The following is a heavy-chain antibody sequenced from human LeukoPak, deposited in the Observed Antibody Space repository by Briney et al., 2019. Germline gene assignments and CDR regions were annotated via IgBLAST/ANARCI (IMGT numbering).Heavy chain of an antibody. CDR2: VNPRSGDA. CDR1: GYTFISYN. CDR3: ARGVPLGYCTYGVCYPPYYFDY. D-gene: IGHD2-8*01. Sequence: ASLKVSCKASGYTFISYNINWLRQAPGQGLEWMGWVNPRSGDAGYLQKFQGRLTITRDSSIDTAYMDLSGLNSEDTAVYYCARGVPLGYCTYGVCYPPYYFDYWGQGTLVTASS. J-gene: IGHJ4*02. V-gene: IGHV1-8*01.